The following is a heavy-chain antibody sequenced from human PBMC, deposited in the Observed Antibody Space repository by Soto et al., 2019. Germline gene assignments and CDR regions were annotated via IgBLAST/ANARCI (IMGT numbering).Heavy chain of an antibody. CDR2: INHSGST. CDR1: GGSFSGYY. V-gene: IGHV4-34*01. CDR3: ARDKITCLFDY. J-gene: IGHJ4*02. Sequence: QVQLQQWGAGLLKPSETLSLTCADYGGSFSGYYWTWIRQPPGKVLEWIGEINHSGSTNYNPSLKSRVTLSVDTSKNQFSLKLTSVTAADTAVYYCARDKITCLFDYWRQGTLVTVSS. D-gene: IGHD3-10*01.